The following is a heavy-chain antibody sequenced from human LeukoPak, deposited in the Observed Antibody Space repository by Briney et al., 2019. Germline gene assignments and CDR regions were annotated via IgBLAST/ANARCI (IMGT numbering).Heavy chain of an antibody. CDR3: ARQDSPVGCIAAAGDYFDF. CDR1: GFTLSRYS. Sequence: PGGSLRLSCAASGFTLSRYSMNWVRQAPGKGLEWVSYITSSGSTKYYADSVKGRFTISRDNAKNSLYLQMNSLRAEDTAMYYCARQDSPVGCIAAAGDYFDFWGQGTLVTVSS. CDR2: ITSSGSTK. J-gene: IGHJ4*02. V-gene: IGHV3-48*04. D-gene: IGHD6-13*01.